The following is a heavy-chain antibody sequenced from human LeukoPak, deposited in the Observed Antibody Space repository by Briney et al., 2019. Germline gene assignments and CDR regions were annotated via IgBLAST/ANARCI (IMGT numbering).Heavy chain of an antibody. D-gene: IGHD4-17*01. Sequence: ASVKVSCKASGYTFTSYDINWVRQATGQGLEWMGWMNPNSGNTGYAQKFQGRVTITRNTSISTAYMELSSLRSEDTAVYYCARGRSGYGGYLLGGGLVHWAYYYYYYMDVWGKGTTVTVSS. CDR3: ARGRSGYGGYLLGGGLVHWAYYYYYYMDV. CDR1: GYTFTSYD. CDR2: MNPNSGNT. V-gene: IGHV1-8*03. J-gene: IGHJ6*03.